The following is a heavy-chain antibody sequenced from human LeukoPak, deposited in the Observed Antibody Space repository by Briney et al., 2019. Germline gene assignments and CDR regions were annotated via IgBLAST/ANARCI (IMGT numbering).Heavy chain of an antibody. D-gene: IGHD2-2*01. J-gene: IGHJ4*02. V-gene: IGHV1-69*13. CDR3: ATDTFDCSSTSCYSPPTC. CDR1: GYTFTGYY. CDR2: IIPIFGTA. Sequence: SVRVSCKASGYTFTGYYMHWVRQAPGQGLEWMGGIIPIFGTANYAQKFQGRVTITADESTSTAYMELSGLRSEDTAVYYCATDTFDCSSTSCYSPPTCWGQGTLVTVSS.